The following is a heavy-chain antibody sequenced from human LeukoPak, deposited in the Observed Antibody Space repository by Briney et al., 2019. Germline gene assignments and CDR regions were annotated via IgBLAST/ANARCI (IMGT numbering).Heavy chain of an antibody. CDR2: INPNSGGT. J-gene: IGHJ5*02. CDR1: GYTFTGYY. V-gene: IGHV1-2*02. CDR3: ARATPLRYYDFWSGTRWFDP. D-gene: IGHD3-3*01. Sequence: GASVKVPCKASGYTFTGYYMHWVRQAPGQGLEWMGWINPNSGGTNYAQKFQGRVTMTRDTSISTAYMELSRLRSDDTAVYYCARATPLRYYDFWSGTRWFDPWGQGTLVTVSS.